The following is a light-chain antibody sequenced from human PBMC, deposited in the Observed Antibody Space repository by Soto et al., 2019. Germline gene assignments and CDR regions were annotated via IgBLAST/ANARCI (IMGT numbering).Light chain of an antibody. V-gene: IGKV3-20*01. CDR2: GAS. CDR3: QQYDASLWT. Sequence: EIVLTQSPGPLSLSPGERATLSCTSSQSFSSTYLAWYQQKPGQSPRLIIYGASRRATGIPDRFSGSGSGTDCTLTISRLEPEDVAVYYCQQYDASLWTFGQGTKVDIK. CDR1: QSFSSTY. J-gene: IGKJ1*01.